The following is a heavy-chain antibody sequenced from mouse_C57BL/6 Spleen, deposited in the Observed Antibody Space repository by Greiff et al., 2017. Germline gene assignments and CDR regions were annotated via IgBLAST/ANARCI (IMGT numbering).Heavy chain of an antibody. Sequence: VQLQQPGAELVRPGSSVKLSCKASGYTFTSYWMHWVKQRPIQGLEWIGNIDPSDSETHYNQKFKDKAKLTVDKSSSTAYMQLSSLTSEDSAVYYCARGGDYYGSSYRYFDVWGTGTTVTVSS. CDR3: ARGGDYYGSSYRYFDV. CDR1: GYTFTSYW. J-gene: IGHJ1*03. D-gene: IGHD1-1*01. CDR2: IDPSDSET. V-gene: IGHV1-52*01.